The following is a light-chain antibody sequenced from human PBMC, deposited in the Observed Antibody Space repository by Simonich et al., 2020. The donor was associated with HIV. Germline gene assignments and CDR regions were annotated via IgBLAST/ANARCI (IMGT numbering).Light chain of an antibody. J-gene: IGKJ3*01. V-gene: IGKV1-5*03. CDR3: QQYKSYPFT. CDR1: QSISSW. Sequence: DIQMTQSPSTLAASVGDRVTITCRASQSISSWLAWDQQKPGKAPKLLIYKASSLESGVPSRFSGSGSGTEFTLTISSLQPDDFATYYCQQYKSYPFTFGPGTKVDIK. CDR2: KAS.